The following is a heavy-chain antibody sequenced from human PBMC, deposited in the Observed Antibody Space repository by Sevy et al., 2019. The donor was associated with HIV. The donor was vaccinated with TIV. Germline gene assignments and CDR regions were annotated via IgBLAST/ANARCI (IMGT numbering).Heavy chain of an antibody. V-gene: IGHV3-49*04. J-gene: IGHJ4*02. D-gene: IGHD4-17*01. CDR3: TRALATVVTPEYYFDY. Sequence: GGSLRLSCAASGFTFNKYSMSWVRQAPGKGLEWVAFIRRNSYEPYGGTTEYAASVKGRFTISRDDSKSIAYLQMNSLKTEDTAVYYCTRALATVVTPEYYFDYWGQGTLVTVSS. CDR1: GFTFNKYS. CDR2: IRRNSYEPYGGTT.